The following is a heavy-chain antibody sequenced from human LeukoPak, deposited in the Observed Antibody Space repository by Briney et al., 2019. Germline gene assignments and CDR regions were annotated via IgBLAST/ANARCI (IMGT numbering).Heavy chain of an antibody. D-gene: IGHD5-24*01. V-gene: IGHV4-61*02. CDR3: ARDGMATIDT. Sequence: PSETLSLTCTVSGGSISSGSYYWSWIRQPAGKGLEWIGRIYTSGSTNYHPSLKSRVTISVDTSKNQFSLKLSSVTAADTAVYYCARDGMATIDTWGQGTLVTVSS. CDR2: IYTSGST. CDR1: GGSISSGSYY. J-gene: IGHJ5*02.